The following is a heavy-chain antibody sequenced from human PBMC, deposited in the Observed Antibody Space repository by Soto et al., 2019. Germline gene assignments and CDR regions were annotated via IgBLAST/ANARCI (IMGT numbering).Heavy chain of an antibody. D-gene: IGHD6-19*01. J-gene: IGHJ5*02. CDR1: GYSISSSNW. CDR2: IYYSGST. CDR3: ARMPARLEWLVRGWFDP. V-gene: IGHV4-28*01. Sequence: SEPLSVTWGVSGYSISSSNWWGWIRQPPGKGLEWIGYIYYSGSTYYNPSLKSRVTMSVDTSKNQFSLELSSVTAVDTAVYYCARMPARLEWLVRGWFDPWGQGTLVTVSS.